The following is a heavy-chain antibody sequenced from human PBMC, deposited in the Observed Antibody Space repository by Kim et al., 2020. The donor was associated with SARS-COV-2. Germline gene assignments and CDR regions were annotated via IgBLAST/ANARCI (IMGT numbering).Heavy chain of an antibody. J-gene: IGHJ6*02. Sequence: SVKVSCKASGGTFSSYAISWVRQAPGQGLEWMGGIIPIFGTANYAQKFQGRVTITADESTSTAYMELSSLRSEDTAVYYCAREDMYGDSRVYYYYGMDVWGQGTTVTVSS. CDR1: GGTFSSYA. D-gene: IGHD4-17*01. CDR2: IIPIFGTA. CDR3: AREDMYGDSRVYYYYGMDV. V-gene: IGHV1-69*13.